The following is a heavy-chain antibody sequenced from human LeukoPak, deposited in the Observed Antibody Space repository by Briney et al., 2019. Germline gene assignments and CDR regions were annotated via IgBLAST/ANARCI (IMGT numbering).Heavy chain of an antibody. D-gene: IGHD6-13*01. CDR1: GATFSSYA. J-gene: IGHJ5*02. V-gene: IGHV1-69*05. CDR2: IIPIFGTA. CDR3: ARGMVGYSSSWYFWFDP. Sequence: SVKVSCKASGATFSSYAISWVRLAPGQGLEWMGGIIPIFGTANYAQNFQGRVTITTHESKSTAYMERSSLRSEDTAVYYCARGMVGYSSSWYFWFDPWGQGTLVTVSS.